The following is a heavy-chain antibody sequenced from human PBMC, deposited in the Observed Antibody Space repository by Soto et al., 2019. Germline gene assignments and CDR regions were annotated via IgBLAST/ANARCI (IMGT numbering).Heavy chain of an antibody. CDR3: VRTVAVAGTNVPDYFGH. V-gene: IGHV4-38-2*01. J-gene: IGHJ4*02. CDR2: SHQSGIT. CDR1: GYAISNGYY. Sequence: SETLSLTCAVSGYAISNGYYWGWVRQPPGKGLEWVGDSHQSGITHHSPSLKGRVITSMLTSKNQFSLDLISVTAADTAVYYCVRTVAVAGTNVPDYFGHWGQGIQDTVST. D-gene: IGHD6-19*01.